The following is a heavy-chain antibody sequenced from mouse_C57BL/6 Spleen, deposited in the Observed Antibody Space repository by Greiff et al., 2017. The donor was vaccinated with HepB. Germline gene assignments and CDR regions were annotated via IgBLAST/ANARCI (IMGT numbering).Heavy chain of an antibody. J-gene: IGHJ1*03. D-gene: IGHD1-1*01. CDR2: ISSGSSTI. Sequence: DVMLVESGGGLVKPGGSLKLSCAASGFTFSDYGMHWVRQAPEKGLEWVAYISSGSSTIYYADTVKGRFTISRDNAKNTLFLQMTSLRSEDTAMYYCARGLRYWYFDVWGTGTTVTVSS. CDR1: GFTFSDYG. CDR3: ARGLRYWYFDV. V-gene: IGHV5-17*01.